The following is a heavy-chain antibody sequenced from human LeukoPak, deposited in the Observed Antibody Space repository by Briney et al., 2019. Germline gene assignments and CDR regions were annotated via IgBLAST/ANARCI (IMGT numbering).Heavy chain of an antibody. CDR1: GFTFSDYY. CDR3: ARDRSSSWYGPHAFWFDP. J-gene: IGHJ5*02. Sequence: GGSLRLSCAASGFTFSDYYMSWIRQAPGKGLEWVSYISSSGSTIYYADSVKGRFTISRDNAKNSLYLQMNSLRAEDTAVYYCARDRSSSWYGPHAFWFDPWGQGTLVTVSS. V-gene: IGHV3-11*04. CDR2: ISSSGSTI. D-gene: IGHD6-13*01.